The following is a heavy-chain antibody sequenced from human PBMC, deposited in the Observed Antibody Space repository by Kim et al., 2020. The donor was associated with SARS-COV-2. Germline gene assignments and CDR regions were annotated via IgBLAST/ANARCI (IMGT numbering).Heavy chain of an antibody. Sequence: ASVKVSCKASGYTFTSYGISWVRQAPGQGLEWMGWISAYNCNTNYAQKLQGRVTMTTDTSTSTAYMELRSLRSDDTAVYYCARDPYYYDSSGYKGDAFDIWGQGTMVTVSS. CDR2: ISAYNCNT. D-gene: IGHD3-22*01. J-gene: IGHJ3*02. CDR1: GYTFTSYG. CDR3: ARDPYYYDSSGYKGDAFDI. V-gene: IGHV1-18*01.